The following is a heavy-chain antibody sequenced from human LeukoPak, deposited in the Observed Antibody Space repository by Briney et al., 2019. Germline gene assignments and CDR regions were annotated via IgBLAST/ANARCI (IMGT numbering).Heavy chain of an antibody. J-gene: IGHJ4*02. CDR1: GFTFSSYA. D-gene: IGHD3-9*01. Sequence: GGSLRLSCAASGFTFSSYAMSWVRQAPGKGLEWVSAISGGGGSTYYADSVKGRFTISRDNSKNTLYLQMNSLRAEDTAVYYCAKDQGLRYFDWEYYFDYWGQGTLVTVSS. CDR2: ISGGGGST. V-gene: IGHV3-23*01. CDR3: AKDQGLRYFDWEYYFDY.